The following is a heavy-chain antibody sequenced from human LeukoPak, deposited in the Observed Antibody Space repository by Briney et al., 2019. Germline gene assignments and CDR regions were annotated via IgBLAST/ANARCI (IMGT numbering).Heavy chain of an antibody. Sequence: SETLSLTCTVSGXSISSYYWSWIRQPAGKGLEWIGRFNTSGSTNYIPSLKSRSTMSVDTPKNQFSLKLRYVTAADTAVYYCARGPSFSGYDPPGDYWGQGTLVTVSS. CDR2: FNTSGST. D-gene: IGHD5-12*01. CDR1: GXSISSYY. V-gene: IGHV4-4*07. J-gene: IGHJ4*02. CDR3: ARGPSFSGYDPPGDY.